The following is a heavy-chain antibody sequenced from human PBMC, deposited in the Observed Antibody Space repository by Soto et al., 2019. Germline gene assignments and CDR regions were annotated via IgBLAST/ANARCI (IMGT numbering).Heavy chain of an antibody. J-gene: IGHJ6*02. V-gene: IGHV3-66*01. Sequence: PGGSLRLSCAASVFTVSSNYMSWVRQAPGKGLEWVSVIYSGGSTYYADSVKGRFTISRDNSKNTLYLQMNSLRAEDTAVYYCAGNYYDRRHGMDVWGQGTTVTVSS. CDR2: IYSGGST. CDR1: VFTVSSNY. CDR3: AGNYYDRRHGMDV. D-gene: IGHD3-22*01.